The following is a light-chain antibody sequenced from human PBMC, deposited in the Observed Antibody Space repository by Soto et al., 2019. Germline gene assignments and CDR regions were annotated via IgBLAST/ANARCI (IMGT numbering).Light chain of an antibody. CDR3: QQRHMWPIT. CDR2: DAY. J-gene: IGKJ5*01. CDR1: QSFRGL. Sequence: EVVLTQSPVTLSLSPGERATLSCRASQSFRGLLAWYQQKPGQAPRLLIYDAYNRATGIPPRFSGSGSGTDFTLTISSQEPEDSAVYYCQQRHMWPITFGQGTRLEIK. V-gene: IGKV3-11*01.